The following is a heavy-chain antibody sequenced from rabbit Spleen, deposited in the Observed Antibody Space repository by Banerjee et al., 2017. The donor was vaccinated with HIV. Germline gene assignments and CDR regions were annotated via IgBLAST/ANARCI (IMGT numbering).Heavy chain of an antibody. Sequence: QSLEESGGDLVKPGASLTLTCTASGFTLSYYWMYWVRQAPGKGLEWIACMYAGGSGSTYYASWAKGRFTISKPSSTTVTLQLNSLTAADTATYFCARDTGTSFSTYGMDLWGQGTLVTVS. V-gene: IGHV1S40*01. CDR2: MYAGGSGST. CDR3: ARDTGTSFSTYGMDL. CDR1: GFTLSYYW. D-gene: IGHD8-1*01. J-gene: IGHJ6*01.